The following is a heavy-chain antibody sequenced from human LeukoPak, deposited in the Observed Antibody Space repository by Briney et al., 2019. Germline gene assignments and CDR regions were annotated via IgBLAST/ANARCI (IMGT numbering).Heavy chain of an antibody. Sequence: PGRSLRLSCAASGFTFSSYGMHWVRQAPGKGLEWVALISLDGSNKDYAESVKGRFTISRDSSKNTLYLQMNSLRAEDTAVYYCAKDGEVSWFGPESYRGQGTLVAVSS. CDR2: ISLDGSNK. CDR3: AKDGEVSWFGPESY. J-gene: IGHJ4*02. V-gene: IGHV3-30*18. CDR1: GFTFSSYG. D-gene: IGHD3-10*01.